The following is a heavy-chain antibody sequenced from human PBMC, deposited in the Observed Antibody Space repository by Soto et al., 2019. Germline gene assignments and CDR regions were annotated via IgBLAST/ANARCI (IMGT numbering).Heavy chain of an antibody. D-gene: IGHD5-18*01. Sequence: ASVKVSCKASGYTFTSYGISWVRQAPGQGLEWMGWISAYNGNTNYAQKLQGRVTMTTDTSTSTAYMELRSLRSDDTAVYYCARGYSYGDYYYYYGMDVWGQGTTVTVSS. CDR1: GYTFTSYG. J-gene: IGHJ6*02. CDR3: ARGYSYGDYYYYYGMDV. V-gene: IGHV1-18*01. CDR2: ISAYNGNT.